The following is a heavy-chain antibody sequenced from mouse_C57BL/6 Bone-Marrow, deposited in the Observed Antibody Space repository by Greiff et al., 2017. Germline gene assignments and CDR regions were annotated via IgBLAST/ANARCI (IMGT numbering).Heavy chain of an antibody. CDR1: GYTFTSYW. V-gene: IGHV1-64*01. Sequence: QVHVKQPGAELVKPGASVKLSCKASGYTFTSYWMHWVKQRPGQGLEWIGMIHPSSGSTNYNEKFKSKATLTVDKSSSTAYMQLSSLTSEDSAVYYCAYHGRAYWGQGTLVTVSA. CDR2: IHPSSGST. CDR3: AYHGRAY. J-gene: IGHJ3*01.